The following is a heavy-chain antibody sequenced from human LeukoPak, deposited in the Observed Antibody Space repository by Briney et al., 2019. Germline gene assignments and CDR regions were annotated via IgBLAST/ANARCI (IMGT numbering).Heavy chain of an antibody. J-gene: IGHJ4*02. CDR2: ISYDGSNK. CDR1: GFTFSSYA. Sequence: PGGSLRPSCAASGFTFSSYAMHWVRQAPGKGLEWVAVISYDGSNKYYADSVKGRFTISRDNSKNTLYLQMNSLRAEDTAVYYCAKARLGYCSSTSCYRKFFDPEGGDYWAQGTLVTVSS. D-gene: IGHD2-2*01. CDR3: AKARLGYCSSTSCYRKFFDPEGGDY. V-gene: IGHV3-30*04.